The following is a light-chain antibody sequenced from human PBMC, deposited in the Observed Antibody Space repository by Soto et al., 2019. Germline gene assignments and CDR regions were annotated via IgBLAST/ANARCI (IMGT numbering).Light chain of an antibody. CDR1: SSNIGAGYD. V-gene: IGLV1-40*01. CDR2: GNS. J-gene: IGLJ2*01. CDR3: QSHDSGLSGHVV. Sequence: QSVLTQPPSVSGAPGQRVTISCTGSSSNIGAGYDVHWYQQLPGTAPKLLIYGNSNRPSGVPDRFSGSKSATSASLAITGLQAEDEADYYCQSHDSGLSGHVVFGGGTKLTVL.